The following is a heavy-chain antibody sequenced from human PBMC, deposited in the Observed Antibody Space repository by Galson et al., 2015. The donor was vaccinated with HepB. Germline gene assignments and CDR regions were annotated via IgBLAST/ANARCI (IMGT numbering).Heavy chain of an antibody. CDR1: GGTFSSYA. J-gene: IGHJ5*02. CDR3: ARNGEIAARPIGWFDP. Sequence: VKVSCKASGGTFSSYAISWVRQAPGQGLEWMGRIIPILGIANYAQKFQGRVTITADKSTSTAYMELSSLRSEDTAVYYCARNGEIAARPIGWFDPWGQGTLVTVSS. CDR2: IIPILGIA. V-gene: IGHV1-69*10. D-gene: IGHD6-6*01.